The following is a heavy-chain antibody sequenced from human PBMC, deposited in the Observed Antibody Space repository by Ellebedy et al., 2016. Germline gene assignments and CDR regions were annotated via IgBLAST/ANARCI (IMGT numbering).Heavy chain of an antibody. Sequence: SETLSLXCTVSGGSVSGATYYWNWIRQLPGKGLEWIGYIYYSGSSNYNPSLRSRVTMSVDRSKNPFSLKLTSVTAADTGTYFCARADYWSGYAPWHLNVWGRGALVTISS. CDR1: GGSVSGATYY. CDR2: IYYSGSS. J-gene: IGHJ4*02. CDR3: ARADYWSGYAPWHLNV. D-gene: IGHD3-3*01. V-gene: IGHV4-61*01.